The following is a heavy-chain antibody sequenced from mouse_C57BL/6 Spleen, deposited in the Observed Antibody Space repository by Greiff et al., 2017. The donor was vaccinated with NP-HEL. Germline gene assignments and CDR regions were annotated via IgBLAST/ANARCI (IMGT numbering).Heavy chain of an antibody. J-gene: IGHJ3*01. Sequence: LEESGAELARPGASVKLSCKASGYTFTSYGISWVKQRTGQGLEWIGEIYPRSGNTYYNEKFKGKATLTADKSSSTAYMELRSLTSEDSAVYFCARDGYYDYDWFAYWGQGTLVTVSA. V-gene: IGHV1-81*01. CDR2: IYPRSGNT. CDR3: ARDGYYDYDWFAY. CDR1: GYTFTSYG. D-gene: IGHD2-4*01.